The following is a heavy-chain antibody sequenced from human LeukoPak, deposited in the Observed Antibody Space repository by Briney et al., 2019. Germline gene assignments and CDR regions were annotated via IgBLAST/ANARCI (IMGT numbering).Heavy chain of an antibody. CDR1: GGSVSSGSYY. V-gene: IGHV4-61*01. CDR2: IYYSGST. D-gene: IGHD3-3*01. Sequence: PSETLSLTCTVSGGSVSSGSYYWSWIRQPPGKGLEWIGYIYYSGSTNYNPSLKSRVTISVDTSKNQFSLELSSVTAADTAVYYCARCDYDFWSGYRLDYWGQGTLVTVSS. J-gene: IGHJ4*02. CDR3: ARCDYDFWSGYRLDY.